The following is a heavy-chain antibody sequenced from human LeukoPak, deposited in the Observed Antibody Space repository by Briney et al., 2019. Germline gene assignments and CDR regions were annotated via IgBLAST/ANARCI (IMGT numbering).Heavy chain of an antibody. Sequence: GESLKISCKGSGYTFTDYYIHWVRQAPGQGLEWMGWLSPNSGGTNYAQKFQGRVTMTRDTSISTAYMELSSLRSDDTAVYYCASFRQWLVRGYFDYWGQGTLVTVSS. D-gene: IGHD6-19*01. V-gene: IGHV1-2*02. J-gene: IGHJ4*02. CDR2: LSPNSGGT. CDR3: ASFRQWLVRGYFDY. CDR1: GYTFTDYY.